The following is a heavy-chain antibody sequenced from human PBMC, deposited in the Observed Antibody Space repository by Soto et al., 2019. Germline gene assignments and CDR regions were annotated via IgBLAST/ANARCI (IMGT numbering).Heavy chain of an antibody. D-gene: IGHD1-1*01. CDR1: GYTFTSYG. J-gene: IGHJ5*02. Sequence: VQLVQSGAEVKKPGASVKVSCKASGYTFTSYGISRVRQASGQGLEWMGWISAYNGNTKYAQKLQGRVTMTTDTSTSTAYMELRSLRSDDTAVYYCARDEAYKWNDGGWFDPWGQGTLVTVSS. CDR2: ISAYNGNT. V-gene: IGHV1-18*01. CDR3: ARDEAYKWNDGGWFDP.